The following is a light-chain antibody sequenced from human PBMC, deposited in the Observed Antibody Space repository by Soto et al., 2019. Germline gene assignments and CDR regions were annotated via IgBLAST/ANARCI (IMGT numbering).Light chain of an antibody. Sequence: ESVLTQSPGTLSLSPGERATLSCRASQSVSNNYLAWYQQKPGQAPRLLIYGASNRATGIPDRFSGSGSGTDFTLTISRLEPEDFAVYYCQQYGSLGRTFGQGTKVDNK. CDR2: GAS. CDR1: QSVSNNY. V-gene: IGKV3-20*01. CDR3: QQYGSLGRT. J-gene: IGKJ1*01.